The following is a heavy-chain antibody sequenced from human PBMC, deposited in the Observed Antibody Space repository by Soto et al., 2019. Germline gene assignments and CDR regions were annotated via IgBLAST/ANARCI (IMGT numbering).Heavy chain of an antibody. J-gene: IGHJ4*02. V-gene: IGHV3-66*01. Sequence: EVQLVESGGGLVQPGGSLRLSCAASGFTVSSNYMSWVRQAPGKGLEWVSVIYSGGSTYYADSVKGRFTISRDNSKNTRYLQMNSLGAEDAAVYYCAGGEGSDESLDYWGQGTLVTVSS. CDR1: GFTVSSNY. CDR3: AGGEGSDESLDY. D-gene: IGHD2-15*01. CDR2: IYSGGST.